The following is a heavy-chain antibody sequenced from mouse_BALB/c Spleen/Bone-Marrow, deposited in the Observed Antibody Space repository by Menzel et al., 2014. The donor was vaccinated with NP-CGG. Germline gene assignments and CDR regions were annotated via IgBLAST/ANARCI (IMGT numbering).Heavy chain of an antibody. V-gene: IGHV5-9-4*01. J-gene: IGHJ4*01. CDR2: ISSGGNYT. D-gene: IGHD1-1*01. CDR3: VRAYGSSYAMDY. Sequence: EVQVVESGGGLVKPGGSLKLSCAASGFTFSSYAMSWVRQSPEKGLEWVAEISSGGNYTYYPDTVTGRFTISRDNAKNILYLEMSSLRSDDTAMYYCVRAYGSSYAMDYWGQGTSVTVSS. CDR1: GFTFSSYA.